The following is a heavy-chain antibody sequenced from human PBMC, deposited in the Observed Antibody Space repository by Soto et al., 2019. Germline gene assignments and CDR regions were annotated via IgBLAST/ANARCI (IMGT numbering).Heavy chain of an antibody. CDR1: GFTFINYA. CDR3: ARKVLGSTSRPDWCYFDL. Sequence: EVQLLESGGGLVQPGGSLRLSCVGSGFTFINYAMNWVRQTPGKGLEWVSGISGGGDRTFDADSVKGRFTISRANSKNTGNLQMNSLRADDTAVYYCARKVLGSTSRPDWCYFDLWGRGTLVTVSS. D-gene: IGHD2-2*01. J-gene: IGHJ2*01. CDR2: ISGGGDRT. V-gene: IGHV3-23*01.